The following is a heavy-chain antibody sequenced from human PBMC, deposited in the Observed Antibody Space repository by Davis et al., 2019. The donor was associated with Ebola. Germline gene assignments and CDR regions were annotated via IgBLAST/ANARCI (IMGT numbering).Heavy chain of an antibody. CDR1: GVTLSSYW. J-gene: IGHJ4*02. D-gene: IGHD2-2*02. V-gene: IGHV3-74*01. CDR2: INSEGSSRRDADYVKGRLTT. Sequence: GESLKISCAASGVTLSSYWMHWVRQAPGKGLVWVARINSEGSSRRDADYVKGRLTTNYADSVKGRFTISRDNAKNSLYLQMNSLRAEDTAVYYCARDGLRSCISTSCYIDYWGQGTLVTVSS. CDR3: ARDGLRSCISTSCYIDY.